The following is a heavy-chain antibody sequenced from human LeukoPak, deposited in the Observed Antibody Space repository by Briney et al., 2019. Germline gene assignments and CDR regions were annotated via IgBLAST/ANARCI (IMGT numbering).Heavy chain of an antibody. CDR2: VYYSGST. CDR1: GGSISSYY. CDR3: ARDQWESFDI. Sequence: SETLSLTCTVSGGSISSYYWSWIRQPPGKGLEWIGYVYYSGSTNYNPSLKSRVTISVDTSKNQFSLKLSSVTAADTAVYYCARDQWESFDIWGQGTMVTVSS. D-gene: IGHD1-26*01. J-gene: IGHJ3*02. V-gene: IGHV4-59*01.